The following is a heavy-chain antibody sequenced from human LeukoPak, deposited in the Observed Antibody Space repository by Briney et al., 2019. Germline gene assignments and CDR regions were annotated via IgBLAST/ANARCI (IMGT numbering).Heavy chain of an antibody. D-gene: IGHD2-2*01. CDR3: ARVLFGYCSSTSCYDYYYYGMDV. CDR2: IIPIFGTA. V-gene: IGHV1-69*13. Sequence: PGASVKVSCKASGGTFSSYAISWVRQAPGQGLEWMGGIIPIFGTANYAQKFQGRVTITADESTSTAYMELSSLRSEDTAVYYCARVLFGYCSSTSCYDYYYYGMDVWGQGTTVTVSS. J-gene: IGHJ6*02. CDR1: GGTFSSYA.